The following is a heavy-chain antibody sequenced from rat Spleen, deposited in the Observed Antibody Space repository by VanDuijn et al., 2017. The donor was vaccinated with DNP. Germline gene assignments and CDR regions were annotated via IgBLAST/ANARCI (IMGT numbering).Heavy chain of an antibody. CDR1: GFTFSNFG. CDR3: ARVQLGYYAMDA. J-gene: IGHJ4*01. CDR2: ISPSGSST. Sequence: EVQLVESGGGLVQPGRSMKLSCAASGFTFSNFGMTWVRQAPAKGLEWVATISPSGSSTYYPDSVKGRFTISRDDAKSSLYLQMDSLRSEETATYYCARVQLGYYAMDAWGQGTSVTVSS. D-gene: IGHD5-1*01. V-gene: IGHV5-46*01.